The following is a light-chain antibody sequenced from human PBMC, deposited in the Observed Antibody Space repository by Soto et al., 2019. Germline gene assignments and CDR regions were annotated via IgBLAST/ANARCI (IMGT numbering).Light chain of an antibody. CDR1: QAISSY. CDR2: AAS. V-gene: IGKV1-9*01. J-gene: IGKJ4*01. CDR3: QQLNSYPLT. Sequence: IQLTQSPSSLSASVGDRVTITCRASQAISSYLAWYQQKPGKAPNLLIYAASTLQSGVPSRFSGSGSGTDFTLTISRLQPEDFATYFCQQLNSYPLTCGGGTKVEIK.